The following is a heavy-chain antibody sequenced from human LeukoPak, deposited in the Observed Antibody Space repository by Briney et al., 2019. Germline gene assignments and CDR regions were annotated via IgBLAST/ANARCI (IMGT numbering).Heavy chain of an antibody. CDR1: GGSISSSSYY. V-gene: IGHV4-39*01. D-gene: IGHD2-21*02. Sequence: SETLSLTCTVSGGSISSSSYYWGWIRQPPGKGLEWIGSIYYSGSTYYNPSLKSRVTISVDTSKNQFSLKLSSVTAADTAVYYCAGILAYCGGDCYTLDYWGQGTLVTVSS. J-gene: IGHJ4*02. CDR2: IYYSGST. CDR3: AGILAYCGGDCYTLDY.